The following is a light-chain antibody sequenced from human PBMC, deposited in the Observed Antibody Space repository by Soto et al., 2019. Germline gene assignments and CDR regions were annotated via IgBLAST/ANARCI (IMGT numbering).Light chain of an antibody. CDR2: EVS. Sequence: QSALTQPPSASGSPGQSVTISCTGTSSDVGGYNYVSWYQQHPGKAPKLMIYEVSKRPSGVPDRFSGSKSGNTASLTVSGLQAEDEADYYCLSYDSSLGVVFGGGTKLTVL. CDR3: LSYDSSLGVV. CDR1: SSDVGGYNY. V-gene: IGLV2-8*01. J-gene: IGLJ2*01.